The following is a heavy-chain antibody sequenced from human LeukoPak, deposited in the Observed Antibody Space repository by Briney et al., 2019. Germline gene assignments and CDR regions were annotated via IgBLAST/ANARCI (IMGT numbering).Heavy chain of an antibody. CDR2: IIPIFGTA. CDR3: ARQAEYDILTGYSYFDY. V-gene: IGHV1-69*06. J-gene: IGHJ4*02. CDR1: GGTFSSYA. D-gene: IGHD3-9*01. Sequence: SVKVSCKASGGTFSSYAISWVRQAPGQGLEWMGGIIPIFGTANYAQKFQGRVTITADKSTSTAYMELSSLRSEDTAVYYCARQAEYDILTGYSYFDYWGQRTLVTVSS.